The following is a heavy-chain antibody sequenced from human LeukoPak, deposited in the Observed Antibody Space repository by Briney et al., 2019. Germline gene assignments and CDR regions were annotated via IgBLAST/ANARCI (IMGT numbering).Heavy chain of an antibody. V-gene: IGHV4-34*01. CDR2: INHSGST. CDR1: GGSFSGYY. Sequence: SETPSLTCAVYGGSFSGYYWSWIRQPPGKGLEWIGEINHSGSTNYNPSLKSRVTISVDTSKNQFSLKLSSVTAADTAVYYCARGPYSSGWYYFDYWGQGTLVTVSS. J-gene: IGHJ4*02. CDR3: ARGPYSSGWYYFDY. D-gene: IGHD6-19*01.